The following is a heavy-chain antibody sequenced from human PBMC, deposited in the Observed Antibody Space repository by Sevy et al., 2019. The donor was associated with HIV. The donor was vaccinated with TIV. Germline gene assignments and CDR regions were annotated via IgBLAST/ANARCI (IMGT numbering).Heavy chain of an antibody. D-gene: IGHD2-2*01. CDR1: GYTFTSYG. CDR2: ISAYNGNT. V-gene: IGHV1-18*01. Sequence: ASVKVSCKASGYTFTSYGISWVRQAPGQGLEWMGWISAYNGNTNYAQKLQGRVTMTTDTSTSTAYMEVRSLRSDDTAVYYCARDPYIVVVPAAMRRYYGMDVWGQGTTVTVSS. J-gene: IGHJ6*02. CDR3: ARDPYIVVVPAAMRRYYGMDV.